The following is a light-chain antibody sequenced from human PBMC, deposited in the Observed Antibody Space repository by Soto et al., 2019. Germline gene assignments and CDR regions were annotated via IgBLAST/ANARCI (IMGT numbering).Light chain of an antibody. V-gene: IGLV2-14*01. CDR2: DVS. CDR1: TSDVGGYNY. Sequence: QSALTQPASVSGSPGQSITISCTGTTSDVGGYNYVSWYQQHPGKAPKLMIYDVSNRPSWVSNRFSGSKSCNTACLTISGLQAEDEDDYYCSSYTSSSTLGVVFGGGTKLTVL. CDR3: SSYTSSSTLGVV. J-gene: IGLJ2*01.